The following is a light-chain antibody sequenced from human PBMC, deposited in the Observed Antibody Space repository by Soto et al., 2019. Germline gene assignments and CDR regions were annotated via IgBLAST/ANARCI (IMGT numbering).Light chain of an antibody. V-gene: IGKV3-20*01. CDR1: QIVSSSY. Sequence: EIVLTQSPGTLSLSPGERATLSCRASQIVSSSYLAWYQQKPGQAPRLLIYGTSSRATGIPDRFSGSGSGTDFTLTISRLEPEDLAVYYCQQCGGSPMYTFGQGTKLEIK. CDR3: QQCGGSPMYT. J-gene: IGKJ2*01. CDR2: GTS.